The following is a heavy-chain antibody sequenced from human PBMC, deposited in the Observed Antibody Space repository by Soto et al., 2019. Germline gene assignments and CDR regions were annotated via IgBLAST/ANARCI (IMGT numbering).Heavy chain of an antibody. D-gene: IGHD3-9*01. J-gene: IGHJ5*02. CDR3: AKDPSTGHADL. CDR1: TGYA. V-gene: IGHV3-23*01. Sequence: GGSLRLSCTALTGYAMSWVRRGPGKGLEWISTISPTGNTHYADSVEGRFTISRDDSKNTFYLQMNNLRADDTGVYYCAKDPSTGHADLWGQGPLVTVSS. CDR2: ISPTGNT.